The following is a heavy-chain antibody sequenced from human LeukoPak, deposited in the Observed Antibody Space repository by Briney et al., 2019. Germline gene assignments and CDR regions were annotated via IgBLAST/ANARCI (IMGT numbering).Heavy chain of an antibody. CDR1: GLTFSTYG. Sequence: QPGGSPRLSCAASGLTFSTYGMHWVRQAPGKGLGWVAVIWYDGSNKYYADSEKGGSTISRYNSKTTLYLQMNRLRAEDTAVYYCARGSGYDSSYFDYWGQGNLVTVSS. J-gene: IGHJ4*02. CDR2: IWYDGSNK. D-gene: IGHD5-12*01. CDR3: ARGSGYDSSYFDY. V-gene: IGHV3-33*01.